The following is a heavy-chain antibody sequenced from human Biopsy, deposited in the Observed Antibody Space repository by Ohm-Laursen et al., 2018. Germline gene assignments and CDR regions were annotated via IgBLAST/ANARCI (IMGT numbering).Heavy chain of an antibody. D-gene: IGHD1-14*01. V-gene: IGHV4-4*07. J-gene: IGHJ5*02. CDR2: IYTSGVT. CDR3: ARDRDRRGWFDP. CDR1: GGSLSSYS. Sequence: SDTLSLTCNVSGGSLSSYSWSWIRQPAGKGLEWIGQIYTSGVTNYNPSLKSRVTMSVDTSKNKFSLRVSSVTAADTAVYYCARDRDRRGWFDPWGQGTLVTVSS.